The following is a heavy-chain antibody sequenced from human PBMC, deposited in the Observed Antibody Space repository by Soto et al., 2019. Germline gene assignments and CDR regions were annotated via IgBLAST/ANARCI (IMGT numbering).Heavy chain of an antibody. CDR1: GFIFSSYD. Sequence: GGSLRLSCAASGFIFSSYDMHWVRQATGKGLEWVSAIGTAGDTYYPGSVKGRFTISRENAKNSLYLQMNSLRAEDTAVYYCTRGHCTNGVCYKLSDYWGQGTLVTVSS. CDR3: TRGHCTNGVCYKLSDY. CDR2: IGTAGDT. J-gene: IGHJ4*02. V-gene: IGHV3-13*01. D-gene: IGHD2-8*01.